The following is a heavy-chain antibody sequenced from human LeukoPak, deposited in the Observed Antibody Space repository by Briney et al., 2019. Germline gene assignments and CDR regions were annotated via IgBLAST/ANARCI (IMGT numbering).Heavy chain of an antibody. J-gene: IGHJ3*02. CDR1: GGSFSGYY. D-gene: IGHD4/OR15-4a*01. Sequence: SETLSLTCAVYGGSFSGYYWSWIRQPPGKGLEWIGEINHSGSTNYNPSLKSRVTISVDTSKNQFSPKLSSVTAADTAVYYCARAPTMVDAADAFDIWGQGTMVTVSS. CDR2: INHSGST. CDR3: ARAPTMVDAADAFDI. V-gene: IGHV4-34*01.